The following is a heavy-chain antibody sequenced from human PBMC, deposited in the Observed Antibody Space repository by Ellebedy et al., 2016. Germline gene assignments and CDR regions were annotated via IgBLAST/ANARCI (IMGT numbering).Heavy chain of an antibody. J-gene: IGHJ4*02. CDR2: ISNDGNII. CDR3: AKDRMGAMLGFDY. CDR1: GFPFGTFG. D-gene: IGHD3-16*01. V-gene: IGHV3-30*18. Sequence: GESLKISXAASGFPFGTFGIHWVRQAPGKGLEWVALISNDGNIIHYHDTVKGRFTISRDNSKNTLYLQMNSLRAEDTAVYYCAKDRMGAMLGFDYWGQGTLVTVSS.